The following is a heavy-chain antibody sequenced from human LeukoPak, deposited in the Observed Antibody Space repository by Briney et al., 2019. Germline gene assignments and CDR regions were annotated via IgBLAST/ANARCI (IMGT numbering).Heavy chain of an antibody. CDR3: AKGYSYGLRTYYFDY. CDR1: GFTFDDYA. Sequence: GGSLRLSCAASGFTFDDYAMHWVRQAPGKGLEWVSGISWNSGSIGYADSVKGRFTISRDNAKNSLYLQMNSLRAEDTALYYCAKGYSYGLRTYYFDYWGQGTLVTVSP. CDR2: ISWNSGSI. V-gene: IGHV3-9*01. J-gene: IGHJ4*02. D-gene: IGHD5-18*01.